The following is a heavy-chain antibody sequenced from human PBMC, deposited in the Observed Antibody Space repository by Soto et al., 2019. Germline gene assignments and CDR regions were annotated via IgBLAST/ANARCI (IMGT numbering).Heavy chain of an antibody. CDR1: GYTFTGYY. J-gene: IGHJ5*01. D-gene: IGHD5-18*01. CDR3: ARRAGVTQINNYFDS. CDR2: INPNSGGT. Sequence: ASVKVSCKASGYTFTGYYMHWVRQAPGQGLEWMGWINPNSGGTNYAQKFQGRVTMTRDTSISTAYMELSRLRSDDTAMYYCARRAGVTQINNYFDSWGPGTLVTVSS. V-gene: IGHV1-2*02.